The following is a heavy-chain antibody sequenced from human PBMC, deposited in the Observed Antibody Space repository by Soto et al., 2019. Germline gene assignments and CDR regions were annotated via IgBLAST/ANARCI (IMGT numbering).Heavy chain of an antibody. D-gene: IGHD3-3*01. CDR1: GYTINGYY. Sequence: ASVKVSCKASGYTINGYYRYWVRQAPGQRLEWMGWINAGNGNTKYSQKFQGRVTITRDTSASTAYMELSSLRSEDTAVYYCARVLGLRSLGYWGQGTLVTVSS. CDR2: INAGNGNT. J-gene: IGHJ4*02. V-gene: IGHV1-3*01. CDR3: ARVLGLRSLGY.